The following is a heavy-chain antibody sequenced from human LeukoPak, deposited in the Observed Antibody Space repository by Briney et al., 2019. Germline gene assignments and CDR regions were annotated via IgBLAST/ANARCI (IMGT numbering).Heavy chain of an antibody. CDR1: GFTFSVYG. J-gene: IGHJ4*02. Sequence: GGSLRLSCAASGFTFSVYGMSWVRQAPGKGLEWVSAISGDGTYYADSVKGRFTISRDNSKNTLYLQMNSLRAEDTAVYYCAKTGYYDGSGYYFDYWGQGTLVTVSS. CDR3: AKTGYYDGSGYYFDY. D-gene: IGHD3-22*01. CDR2: ISGDGT. V-gene: IGHV3-23*01.